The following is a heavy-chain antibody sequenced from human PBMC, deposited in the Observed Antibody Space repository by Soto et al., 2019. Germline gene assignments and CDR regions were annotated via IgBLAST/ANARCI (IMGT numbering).Heavy chain of an antibody. D-gene: IGHD4-17*01. V-gene: IGHV4-31*03. CDR3: ARALFPYVYGDYYYHYVIYV. J-gene: IGHJ6*04. CDR2: IYYSGST. Sequence: PSETLSLTCTVSGGSISSGGYYWSWIRQHPGKGLEWIGYIYYSGSTYYNPSLKSRVTISVDTSKNQFSLKLSSVTAADTAVYYCARALFPYVYGDYYYHYVIYVRGKGTTVPVSS. CDR1: GGSISSGGYY.